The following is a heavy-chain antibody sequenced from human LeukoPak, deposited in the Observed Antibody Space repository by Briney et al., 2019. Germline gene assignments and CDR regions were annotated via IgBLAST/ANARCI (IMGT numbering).Heavy chain of an antibody. V-gene: IGHV4-61*02. Sequence: SETLSLTCTVSGGSISSGSYYWSWIRQPAGKGLEWIGRIYTSGSTNYNPSLKSRVTISVDTSKNQFSLKLSSVTAADTAVYYCARSDVPRYCSSTSCYLNYYYYYYMDVWGKGTTVTISS. CDR1: GGSISSGSYY. CDR3: ARSDVPRYCSSTSCYLNYYYYYYMDV. CDR2: IYTSGST. D-gene: IGHD2-2*01. J-gene: IGHJ6*03.